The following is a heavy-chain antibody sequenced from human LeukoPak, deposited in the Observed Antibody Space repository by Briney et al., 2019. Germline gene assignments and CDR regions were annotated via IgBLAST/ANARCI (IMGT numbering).Heavy chain of an antibody. Sequence: PGGSLRLSCVGSGFSFRSHWVNWVRQSPGKGLEWVANIKPDGSDNYYVDSARGRFTVSRDNAKNSAFLQMNSLRAEDTAIYYCATISAQTFDIWGQGTLVSVSS. J-gene: IGHJ3*02. CDR3: ATISAQTFDI. D-gene: IGHD5-24*01. CDR2: IKPDGSDN. V-gene: IGHV3-7*01. CDR1: GFSFRSHW.